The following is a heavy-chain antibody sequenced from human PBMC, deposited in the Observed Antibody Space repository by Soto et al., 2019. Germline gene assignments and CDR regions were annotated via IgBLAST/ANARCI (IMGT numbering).Heavy chain of an antibody. CDR3: ARDYYSSSWYFDY. CDR2: ISSNGGST. D-gene: IGHD6-13*01. Sequence: EVQLVESGGGLVQPGGSLRLSCAASGFTFSSCAMHWDRQPPGKGLEYVSAISSNGGSTYYANSVKGRFTISRDNSKNTLYLQMGSLRAEDMAVYYCARDYYSSSWYFDYWGQGTLVTVSS. J-gene: IGHJ4*02. CDR1: GFTFSSCA. V-gene: IGHV3-64*01.